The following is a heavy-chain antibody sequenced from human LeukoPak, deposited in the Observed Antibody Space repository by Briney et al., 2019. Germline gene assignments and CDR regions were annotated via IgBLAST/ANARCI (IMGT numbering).Heavy chain of an antibody. CDR2: IYYSGST. D-gene: IGHD3-10*01. V-gene: IGHV4-59*01. CDR3: ARDRGRYNWFDP. Sequence: PSETLSLTCTVSGGSISSYYWSWIRQPPGKGLEWIGYIYYSGSTNYNPSLKSRATISVDTSKNQFSLKLSSVTAADTAVYYCARDRGRYNWFDPWGQGTLVTVSS. J-gene: IGHJ5*02. CDR1: GGSISSYY.